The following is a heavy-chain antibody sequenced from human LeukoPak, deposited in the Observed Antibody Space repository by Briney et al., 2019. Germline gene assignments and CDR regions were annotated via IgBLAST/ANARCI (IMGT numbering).Heavy chain of an antibody. D-gene: IGHD7-27*01. CDR3: ARLTGDDWYFDL. CDR1: RFTFSSYW. Sequence: GVSLRLSCAASRFTFSSYWMSWVRQAPGKGLDWVANIKQDGSVKYYVDSVKGRFTISRDNAKNSLYLQTNSLRAEDTAVYFCARLTGDDWYFDLWGRGTLVTVSS. V-gene: IGHV3-7*03. J-gene: IGHJ2*01. CDR2: IKQDGSVK.